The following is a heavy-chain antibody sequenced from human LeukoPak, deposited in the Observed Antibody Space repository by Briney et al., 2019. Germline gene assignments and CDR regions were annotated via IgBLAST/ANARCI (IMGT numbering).Heavy chain of an antibody. D-gene: IGHD5-24*01. CDR1: GGSISSYY. V-gene: IGHV4-59*01. Sequence: SETLSLTCTVSGGSISSYYWSWIRQPPGKGLEWIGYIYYSGSTNYNPSLKSRVTISVDTSKNQFSLKLSSVTAADTAVYYCARSRGYFDYWGQGTLVTVSS. J-gene: IGHJ4*02. CDR3: ARSRGYFDY. CDR2: IYYSGST.